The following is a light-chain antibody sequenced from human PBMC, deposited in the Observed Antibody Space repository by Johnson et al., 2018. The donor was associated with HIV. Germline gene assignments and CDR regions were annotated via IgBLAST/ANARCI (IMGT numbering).Light chain of an antibody. CDR2: DYN. J-gene: IGLJ1*01. Sequence: QSVLTQPPSVSAAPGQKVTISCSGSSSNIGNNYVSWYQQLPGTAPKLLIYDYNKRPSGIPDRFSGSKSGTSATLGITGLQTGDEADYYCGTWDSSLRENVFGTGTKVTVL. CDR1: SSNIGNNY. V-gene: IGLV1-51*01. CDR3: GTWDSSLRENV.